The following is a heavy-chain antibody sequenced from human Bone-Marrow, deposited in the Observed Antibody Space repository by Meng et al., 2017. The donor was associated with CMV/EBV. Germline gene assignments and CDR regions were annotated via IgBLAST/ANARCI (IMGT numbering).Heavy chain of an antibody. CDR2: INHSGST. J-gene: IGHJ5*02. CDR3: ARGDYVWGSYRYGGFWFDP. CDR1: SFSGYY. D-gene: IGHD3-16*02. V-gene: IGHV4-34*01. Sequence: SFSGYYWSWNRQPPGKGLEWIGEINHSGSTNYNPSLKSRVTISVDTSKNQFSLKLSSVTAADTAVYYCARGDYVWGSYRYGGFWFDPWGQGTLVTVSS.